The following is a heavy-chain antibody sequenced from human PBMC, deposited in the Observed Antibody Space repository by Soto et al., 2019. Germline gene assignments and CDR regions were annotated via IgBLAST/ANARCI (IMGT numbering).Heavy chain of an antibody. D-gene: IGHD3-3*01. CDR3: AKDRAYYDFWSGYFDFDY. Sequence: GGSLRRSCAASGFTFSSYGMHWVRQAPGKGLEWVAVISYDGSNKYYADSVKGRFTISRDNSKNTLYLQMNSLRAEDTAVYYCAKDRAYYDFWSGYFDFDYWGQGTLVTVSS. J-gene: IGHJ4*02. CDR1: GFTFSSYG. V-gene: IGHV3-30*18. CDR2: ISYDGSNK.